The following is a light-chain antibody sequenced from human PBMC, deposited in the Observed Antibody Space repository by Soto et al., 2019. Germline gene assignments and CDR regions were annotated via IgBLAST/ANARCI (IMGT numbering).Light chain of an antibody. V-gene: IGLV2-14*01. J-gene: IGLJ1*01. CDR3: SSYTNINTRACV. CDR1: SGDIVSYNR. CDR2: EVT. Sequence: QSVLTQPASVSVSPGQSITISCTGTSGDIVSYNRVSWYQQHPGKAPKLLIYEVTDRPSGVSNRFSGSKSGNTASLTISGLQAEDEAEYYCSSYTNINTRACVFGTGTKVTVL.